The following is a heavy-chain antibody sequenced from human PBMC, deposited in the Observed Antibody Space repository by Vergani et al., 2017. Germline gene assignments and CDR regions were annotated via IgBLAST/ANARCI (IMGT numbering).Heavy chain of an antibody. CDR3: ARQTRTQTMVRGGIIMDYYYGMDV. Sequence: QLQLQESGPGLVKPSETLSLTCTVSGGSISSSSYYWGWIRQPPGKGLEWIGSIYYSGSTYYNPSLKSRVTISVDTSKNQFSLKLSSVTAADTAVYYCARQTRTQTMVRGGIIMDYYYGMDVWGQGTTVTVSS. J-gene: IGHJ6*02. D-gene: IGHD3-10*01. V-gene: IGHV4-39*01. CDR1: GGSISSSSYY. CDR2: IYYSGST.